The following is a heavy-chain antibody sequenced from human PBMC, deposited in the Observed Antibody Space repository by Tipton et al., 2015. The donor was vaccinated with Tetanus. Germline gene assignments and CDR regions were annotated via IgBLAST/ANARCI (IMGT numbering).Heavy chain of an antibody. J-gene: IGHJ4*02. CDR1: GYTFNNYW. CDR3: AQREESLSQKLC. D-gene: IGHD1-1*01. V-gene: IGHV5-51*01. CDR2: IFPGDSDI. Sequence: VQLVQSGAEVKKPGESLKISCKGFGYTFNNYWIGWVRQLPGKGLEWMGIIFPGDSDIRYSPSFQGRVTISADKSIATAYLQWSSLRVEDTAVYYCAQREESLSQKLCWGQGTLVTVSS.